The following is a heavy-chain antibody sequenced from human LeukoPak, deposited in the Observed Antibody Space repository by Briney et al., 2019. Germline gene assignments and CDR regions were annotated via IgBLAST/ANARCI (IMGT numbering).Heavy chain of an antibody. CDR1: GGSISSYY. J-gene: IGHJ3*02. CDR3: ARHAYQQQLVSI. V-gene: IGHV4-4*07. D-gene: IGHD6-13*01. Sequence: PSETLSLTCTVSGGSISSYYWSWIRQPAGKGLEWIGRIYTSGSTNYNPSLKSRVTISLDTSNNQFSLNLNSVTAADTAVYYCARHAYQQQLVSIWGQGTMVTVSS. CDR2: IYTSGST.